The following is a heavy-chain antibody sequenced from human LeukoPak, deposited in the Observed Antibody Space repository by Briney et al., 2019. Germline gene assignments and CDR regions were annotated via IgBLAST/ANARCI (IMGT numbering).Heavy chain of an antibody. CDR3: ARNSYDISPVSFAY. CDR1: GGSISSYF. V-gene: IGHV4-59*01. D-gene: IGHD3-9*01. CDR2: IYYSGST. J-gene: IGHJ4*02. Sequence: SETLSHTCTVSGGSISSYFWSWIRQPPGKGLEWIGYIYYSGSTNYNPSLKSRVTISVDTSKNQFSLKLSSVTAADTAVYYCARNSYDISPVSFAYCGQGTLVTVSS.